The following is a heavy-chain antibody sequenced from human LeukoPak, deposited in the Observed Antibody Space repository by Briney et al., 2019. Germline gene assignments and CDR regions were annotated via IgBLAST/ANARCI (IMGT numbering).Heavy chain of an antibody. Sequence: GGSLRLSCAASGFTFSSYGMHWVRQAPGKGLEWVAFIRYDGSNKYYADSVKGRFTISRDNSKNTLYLQMNSLRAEDTAVYYCARDIVAREGYWGQGTLVTVSS. V-gene: IGHV3-30*02. CDR2: IRYDGSNK. CDR3: ARDIVAREGY. J-gene: IGHJ4*02. D-gene: IGHD5-12*01. CDR1: GFTFSSYG.